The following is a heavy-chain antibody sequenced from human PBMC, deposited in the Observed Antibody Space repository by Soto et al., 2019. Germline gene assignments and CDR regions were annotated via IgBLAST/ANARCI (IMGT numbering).Heavy chain of an antibody. CDR3: ARQYCSKGGPNWNYEWRCPLGWFDP. J-gene: IGHJ5*02. Sequence: SETLSLTCTVSGGSISSSSYYWGWIRQPPGKGLEWIGSIYYSGSTYYNPSLKSRVTISVDTSKNQFSLKLSSVTAADTAVYYCARQYCSKGGPNWNYEWRCPLGWFDPWGQGTLVTVSS. CDR1: GGSISSSSYY. D-gene: IGHD1-7*01. V-gene: IGHV4-39*01. CDR2: IYYSGST.